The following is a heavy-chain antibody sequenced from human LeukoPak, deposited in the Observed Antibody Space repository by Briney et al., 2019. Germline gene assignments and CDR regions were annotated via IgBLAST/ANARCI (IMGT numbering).Heavy chain of an antibody. Sequence: SQTLSLTCTVSGGSFNSGSYYRSWIRQPAGKGLEWIGRIYTSGSTNYDPSLKSRVTISVDTSKNQFSLKLSSVTAADTAVYYCARVNRNLNWFDPWGQGTLVTVSS. V-gene: IGHV4-61*02. D-gene: IGHD1-14*01. CDR2: IYTSGST. CDR3: ARVNRNLNWFDP. CDR1: GGSFNSGSYY. J-gene: IGHJ5*02.